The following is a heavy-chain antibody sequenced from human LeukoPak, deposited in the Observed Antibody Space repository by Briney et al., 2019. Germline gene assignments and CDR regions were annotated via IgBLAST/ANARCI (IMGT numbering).Heavy chain of an antibody. Sequence: PGGSLRLSCAASGFTFINYSMKWVRQAQGKGMEWVSSIASTSEGIYYADSVRGRFTISRDNAKNSLYLQMNRLRAEDTAVYYCARDGGWKNDYWGQGTLVTVSS. CDR1: GFTFINYS. J-gene: IGHJ4*02. D-gene: IGHD6-19*01. CDR3: ARDGGWKNDY. V-gene: IGHV3-21*01. CDR2: IASTSEGI.